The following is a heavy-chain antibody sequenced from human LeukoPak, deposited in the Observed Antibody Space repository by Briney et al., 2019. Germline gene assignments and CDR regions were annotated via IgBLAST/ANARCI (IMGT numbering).Heavy chain of an antibody. D-gene: IGHD5-12*01. V-gene: IGHV3-7*01. J-gene: IGHJ4*02. Sequence: GGSLRLSCEASGFSFSAAWMTRVRQAPGKGLEWVATIKNDGSDKYYVDSVMGRFTLSRDNAKNSVYLQMNSLRVEDTAVYYCVNLGYSDGGQGTLVTVSS. CDR3: VNLGYSD. CDR1: GFSFSAAW. CDR2: IKNDGSDK.